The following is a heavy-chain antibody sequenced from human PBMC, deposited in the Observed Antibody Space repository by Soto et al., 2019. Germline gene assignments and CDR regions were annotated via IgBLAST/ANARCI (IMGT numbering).Heavy chain of an antibody. CDR2: IYYSGST. Sequence: SGTLSLTCTVSGGSVSSGSYYWSWIRQPPGKGLEWIGYIYYSGSTNYNPSLKSRVTISVDTSKNQFSLKMSSVTAADTAVYYCASAPMAFDYWGQRTLVTVSS. CDR1: GGSVSSGSYY. D-gene: IGHD3-10*01. CDR3: ASAPMAFDY. V-gene: IGHV4-61*01. J-gene: IGHJ4*02.